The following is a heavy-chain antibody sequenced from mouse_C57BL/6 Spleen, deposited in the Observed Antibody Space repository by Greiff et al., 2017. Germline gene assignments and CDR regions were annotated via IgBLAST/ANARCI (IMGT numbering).Heavy chain of an antibody. Sequence: QVQLQQPGAELVKPGASVKMSCKASGYTFTSYWITWVKQRPGQGLEWIGDIYPGSGRTNYNEKFKSKATLTVDTSSSTAYMQLSSLTSVDSAVYYCTRRDSNYLGYYTMDYWGQGTSVTVSS. J-gene: IGHJ4*01. CDR2: IYPGSGRT. CDR3: TRRDSNYLGYYTMDY. CDR1: GYTFTSYW. V-gene: IGHV1-55*01. D-gene: IGHD2-5*01.